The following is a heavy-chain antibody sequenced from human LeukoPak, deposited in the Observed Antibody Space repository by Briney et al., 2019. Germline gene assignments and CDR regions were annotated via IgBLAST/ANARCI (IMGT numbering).Heavy chain of an antibody. CDR3: ARDLYYYDSSGYYPRPPDY. V-gene: IGHV1-8*01. CDR2: MNPNSGNT. Sequence: ASVKVSCKASGYTFTSYDINWVRQATGQGLEWMGWMNPNSGNTGYAQKFQGRVTMTRNTSISTAYMELSSLRSEDTAVYYCARDLYYYDSSGYYPRPPDYWGQGTLVTVSS. CDR1: GYTFTSYD. D-gene: IGHD3-22*01. J-gene: IGHJ4*02.